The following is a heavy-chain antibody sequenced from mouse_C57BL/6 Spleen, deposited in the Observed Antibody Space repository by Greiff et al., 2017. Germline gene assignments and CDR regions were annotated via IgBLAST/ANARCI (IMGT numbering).Heavy chain of an antibody. CDR2: INPNYGTT. D-gene: IGHD2-2*01. J-gene: IGHJ2*01. Sequence: QLQQSGPELVKPGASVKISCKASGYSFTDYNMNWVKQSNGKSLEWIGVINPNYGTTSYNQKFKGKATLTVDQSSTTADLQLNSRTSEDSAVYYCARGGLRRDYFDYWGQGTTLTVSS. CDR1: GYSFTDYN. CDR3: ARGGLRRDYFDY. V-gene: IGHV1-39*01.